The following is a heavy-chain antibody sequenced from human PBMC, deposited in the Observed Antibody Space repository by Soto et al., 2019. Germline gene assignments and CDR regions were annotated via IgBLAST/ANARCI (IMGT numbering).Heavy chain of an antibody. J-gene: IGHJ6*02. CDR2: INPNNGGT. Sequence: ASVKVSCKASGYSFTGNSMHWVRQAPGQGLEWMGWINPNNGGTNYAQRFRGWVTMTRDTSVSTAYMDLNRLKSDDTAVYYCARGGEQWLAYGMDVWGQGTTVTVS. CDR1: GYSFTGNS. V-gene: IGHV1-2*04. D-gene: IGHD6-19*01. CDR3: ARGGEQWLAYGMDV.